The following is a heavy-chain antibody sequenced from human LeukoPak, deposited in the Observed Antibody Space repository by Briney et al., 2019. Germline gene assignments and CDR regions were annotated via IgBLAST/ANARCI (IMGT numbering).Heavy chain of an antibody. CDR2: ILYVRSNQ. Sequence: GGSLRLSCTASGFTLSSYGMHWVRQAPGKGVEWVAVILYVRSNQHYPHSVNGRFTISRDNSGNTVFLQMNSLRPEDTAVYYRAKGDSPDPFEHWGLGTLVTVSS. V-gene: IGHV3-33*06. CDR1: GFTLSSYG. D-gene: IGHD3-22*01. J-gene: IGHJ4*02. CDR3: AKGDSPDPFEH.